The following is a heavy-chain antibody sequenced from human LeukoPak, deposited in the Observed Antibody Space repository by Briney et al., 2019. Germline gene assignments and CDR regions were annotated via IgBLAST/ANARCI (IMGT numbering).Heavy chain of an antibody. J-gene: IGHJ4*02. CDR3: ASTHYDFWSGLGYFDY. CDR2: IYSGGST. Sequence: GGSLRLSCAASGFTVSSNYMSWVRQAPGKGLEWVSVIYSGGSTYYADSVKGRFTISRHNSKNTLYLQMNSLRAEDTAVYYCASTHYDFWSGLGYFDYWGQGTLVTVSS. D-gene: IGHD3-3*01. CDR1: GFTVSSNY. V-gene: IGHV3-53*04.